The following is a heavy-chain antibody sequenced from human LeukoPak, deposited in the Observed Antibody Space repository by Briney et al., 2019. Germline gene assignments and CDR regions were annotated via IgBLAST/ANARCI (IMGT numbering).Heavy chain of an antibody. Sequence: QPGGSLRLSCAASGFTFSGYEMNWVRQAPGKGLEWVSYILSSGKTIYYADSVKGRFTISRDNAKNSLYLQMNSLRAEDTAVYYCAREGWNDDLDYWGQGTLVTVSS. CDR3: AREGWNDDLDY. CDR2: ILSSGKTI. D-gene: IGHD1-1*01. CDR1: GFTFSGYE. V-gene: IGHV3-48*03. J-gene: IGHJ4*02.